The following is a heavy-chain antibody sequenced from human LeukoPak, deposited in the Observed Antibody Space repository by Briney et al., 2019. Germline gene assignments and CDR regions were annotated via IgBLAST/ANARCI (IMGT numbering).Heavy chain of an antibody. CDR1: GFTFSRSA. CDR2: IIYSGGAT. J-gene: IGHJ4*02. D-gene: IGHD3-22*01. V-gene: IGHV3-23*01. CDR3: AKDCLYYDGSEHVYYFDS. Sequence: HPGGSLRLSCAASGFTFSRSAMTWVRQGPGTGLEFVASIIYSGGATYYADSVKGRFTISRDNSKNTLYLQMNSLRAEDTALYYCAKDCLYYDGSEHVYYFDSWGQGTLVTVSS.